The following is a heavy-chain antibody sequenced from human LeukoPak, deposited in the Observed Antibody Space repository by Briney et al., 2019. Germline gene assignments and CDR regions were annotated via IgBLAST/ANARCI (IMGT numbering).Heavy chain of an antibody. CDR2: ISTTGST. J-gene: IGHJ3*02. D-gene: IGHD5-12*01. Sequence: PSETLSLTCSVSGVAISDYFWSWIRQPAGRDLEWIGRISTTGSTYFNPSLQSRVRMSVDSSKTHFSLRLSSVTAADTAVYYCARRDIALGRAFDIWGQGTMVTVSS. CDR3: ARRDIALGRAFDI. V-gene: IGHV4-4*07. CDR1: GVAISDYF.